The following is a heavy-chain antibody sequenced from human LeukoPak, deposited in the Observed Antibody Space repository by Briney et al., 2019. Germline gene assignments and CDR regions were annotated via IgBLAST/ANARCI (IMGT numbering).Heavy chain of an antibody. D-gene: IGHD5-24*01. V-gene: IGHV4-34*01. CDR3: AGRDGYTGH. CDR1: GGSFSGYY. J-gene: IGHJ4*02. CDR2: INHSGST. Sequence: SETLSLTCAVYGGSFSGYYWSWIRQPPGKGLEWIGEINHSGSTNYNPSLKSRVTISVDTSKNQFSLKLSSVTAADTAVYYCAGRDGYTGHWGQGTLVTVSS.